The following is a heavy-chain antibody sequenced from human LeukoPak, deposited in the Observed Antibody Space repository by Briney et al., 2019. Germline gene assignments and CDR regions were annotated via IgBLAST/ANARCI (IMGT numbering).Heavy chain of an antibody. D-gene: IGHD3-10*01. CDR2: IKPDGSEK. V-gene: IGHV3-7*01. CDR3: ARITMVRGARKDDY. J-gene: IGHJ4*02. Sequence: GGSLRLSCAASGFTFSSYWMSWVRQAPGKGLEWVANIKPDGSEKYYVDSVKGRFTTSRDNAKNSLYLQMNSLRVKDTAMYYCARITMVRGARKDDYWGQGTLVTASS. CDR1: GFTFSSYW.